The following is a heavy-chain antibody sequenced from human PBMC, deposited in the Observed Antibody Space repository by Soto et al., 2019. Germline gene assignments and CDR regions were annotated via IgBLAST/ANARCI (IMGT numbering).Heavy chain of an antibody. CDR3: ARQGGYCSGGSCYYYYMDV. CDR2: IYPGDSDT. V-gene: IGHV5-51*01. CDR1: GYSFTSYW. D-gene: IGHD2-15*01. J-gene: IGHJ6*03. Sequence: GESLKISCKGSGYSFTSYWIGWVRQMPGKGLEWMGIIYPGDSDTRYSPSFQGQVTISADKSISTAYLQWSGLKASDTAMYYCARQGGYCSGGSCYYYYMDVWGKGTTVTVSS.